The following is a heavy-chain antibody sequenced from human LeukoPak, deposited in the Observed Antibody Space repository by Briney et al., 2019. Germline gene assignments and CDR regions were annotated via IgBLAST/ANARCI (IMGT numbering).Heavy chain of an antibody. Sequence: GGSLRLSCASSGFTLRLYWMTWVRQAPGEGLDWVANIYPSGSETYYVDPVKGRFTISRDNAKKLVYLQMNSLRAEDTAVYYCGRFGYEAASGDWGEGPLVTVSS. D-gene: IGHD5-12*01. J-gene: IGHJ4*02. CDR3: GRFGYEAASGD. CDR1: GFTLRLYW. V-gene: IGHV3-7*01. CDR2: IYPSGSET.